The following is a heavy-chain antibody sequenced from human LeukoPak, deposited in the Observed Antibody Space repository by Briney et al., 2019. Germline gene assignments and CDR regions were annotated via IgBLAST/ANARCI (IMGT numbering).Heavy chain of an antibody. CDR1: GFVFRNYA. CDR3: ARRPDYFDY. CDR2: VTGSGERT. Sequence: GSLRLSCAASGFVFRNYAMTWVRQAPGKGLEWVSVVTGSGERTVYADSVKGRFAISRDNSKDTLYLQMNSLRAEDTAVYYCARRPDYFDYWGQGTLVTVSS. V-gene: IGHV3-23*01. J-gene: IGHJ4*02.